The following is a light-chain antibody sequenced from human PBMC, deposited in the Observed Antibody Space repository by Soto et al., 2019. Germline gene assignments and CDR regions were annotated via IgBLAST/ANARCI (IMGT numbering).Light chain of an antibody. V-gene: IGKV3-20*01. Sequence: ENVLRQSPGTLSLSPGKRATLSCRASQSVSSECLDWYQQKPGQAPRLLIYGASSRATGNPDRFSGSGSGTDFTLTISRLEPEDFAVYYRQQYGSSPALTFGGGTKVEIK. CDR3: QQYGSSPALT. CDR2: GAS. CDR1: QSVSSEC. J-gene: IGKJ4*01.